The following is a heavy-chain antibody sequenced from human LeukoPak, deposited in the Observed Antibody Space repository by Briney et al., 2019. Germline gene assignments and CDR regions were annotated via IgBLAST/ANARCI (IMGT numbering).Heavy chain of an antibody. CDR3: ASGGPYDSSGYYPLFDY. J-gene: IGHJ4*02. CDR2: IKQDGSEK. V-gene: IGHV3-7*01. Sequence: QSGGSLRLSCAASGFTFSSYWMSWVRQAPGKGLEWVANIKQDGSEKYYVDSVKGRFTISRDNAKNSLYLQMNSLRAEDTAVYYCASGGPYDSSGYYPLFDYWGQGTLVTVSS. D-gene: IGHD3-22*01. CDR1: GFTFSSYW.